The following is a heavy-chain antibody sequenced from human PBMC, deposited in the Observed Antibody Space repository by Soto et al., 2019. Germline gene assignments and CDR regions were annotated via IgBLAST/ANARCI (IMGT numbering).Heavy chain of an antibody. V-gene: IGHV3-23*01. CDR1: GFTFSNYA. Sequence: EVQLLESGGGLVQPGGSLRLSCTASGFTFSNYAMSWVRQAPGKGLEWVSAITRTDSTYYADSVKGRFTISRDNSRNTLYLQMNSLGAEDAALYYSAKALVGEVGATDYCGQGTLVTVSS. D-gene: IGHD1-26*01. CDR3: AKALVGEVGATDY. J-gene: IGHJ4*02. CDR2: ITRTDST.